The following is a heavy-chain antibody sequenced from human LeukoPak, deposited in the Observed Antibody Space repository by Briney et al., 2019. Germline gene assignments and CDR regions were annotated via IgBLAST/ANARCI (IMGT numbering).Heavy chain of an antibody. CDR3: VRSYCSSISCYSGGTFGY. Sequence: GESLKISCKGSGYSFTTYWIGWVRQMPGKGLEWMGIIYPDDSDTRYSPSFQGHVTISAKKSISTAFLQLSSLKASGTAMYYCVRSYCSSISCYSGGTFGYWGQGTLVTVSS. CDR1: GYSFTTYW. D-gene: IGHD2-2*01. V-gene: IGHV5-51*01. CDR2: IYPDDSDT. J-gene: IGHJ4*02.